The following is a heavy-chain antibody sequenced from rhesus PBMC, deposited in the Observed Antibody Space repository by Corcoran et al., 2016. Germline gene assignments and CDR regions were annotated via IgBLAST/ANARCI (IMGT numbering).Heavy chain of an antibody. CDR2: ILPRDVST. Sequence: EVQLVQSGAEVKRPGESLRISCKTSGYSFTSSWISWVRQMPGKGREWMVTILPRDVSTSYHQSFKGHFTVSADKSISTTYLQWSSLKASDTATYYGAKKDSNYLNRFDVWGPGVLVTVSS. D-gene: IGHD4-23*01. J-gene: IGHJ5-1*01. CDR1: GYSFTSSW. V-gene: IGHV5S1*01. CDR3: AKKDSNYLNRFDV.